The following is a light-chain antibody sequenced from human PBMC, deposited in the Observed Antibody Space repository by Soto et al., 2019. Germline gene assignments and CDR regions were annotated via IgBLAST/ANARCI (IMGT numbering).Light chain of an antibody. CDR2: DVS. CDR1: SSDVGGYNY. CDR3: SSYRSSSTYV. Sequence: QSALTQPASVSGSPGQSITISCTGTSSDVGGYNYVSWYQQHPGKVPKLMIYDVSNRPSGVSNRFSGSKSGNTAFLTISGLQAEDEADYYCSSYRSSSTYVFGTGTKLTVL. J-gene: IGLJ1*01. V-gene: IGLV2-14*01.